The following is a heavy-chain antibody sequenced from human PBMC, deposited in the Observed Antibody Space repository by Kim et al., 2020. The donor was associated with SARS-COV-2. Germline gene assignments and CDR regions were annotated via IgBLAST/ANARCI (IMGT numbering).Heavy chain of an antibody. CDR3: TRDRVPTYYYDSSGYYFDY. V-gene: IGHV3-49*02. J-gene: IGHJ4*02. D-gene: IGHD3-22*01. Sequence: GRFTISRDDSKSIAYLQMNSLKTEDTAVYYCTRDRVPTYYYDSSGYYFDYWGQGTLVTVSS.